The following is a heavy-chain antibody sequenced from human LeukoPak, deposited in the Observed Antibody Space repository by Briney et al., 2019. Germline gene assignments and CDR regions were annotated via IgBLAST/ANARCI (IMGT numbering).Heavy chain of an antibody. D-gene: IGHD6-6*01. V-gene: IGHV4-59*01. CDR2: IYYSGST. Sequence: SETLSLTCTVSGGSISSYYWSWIRQPPGKGLEWIGYIYYSGSTNYNPSLKSRVTISVDTSKNQFSLKLSSVTAADTAVYYCARVRYSSSSGSLFYYYMDVWGKGTTVTVSS. J-gene: IGHJ6*03. CDR1: GGSISSYY. CDR3: ARVRYSSSSGSLFYYYMDV.